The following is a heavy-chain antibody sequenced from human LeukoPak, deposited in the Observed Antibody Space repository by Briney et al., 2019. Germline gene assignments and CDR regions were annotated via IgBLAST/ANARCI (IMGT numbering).Heavy chain of an antibody. CDR2: ISYDGSNK. CDR1: GFTFSSYA. J-gene: IGHJ4*02. V-gene: IGHV3-30-3*01. D-gene: IGHD4-23*01. CDR3: TPSYGGTHYFDY. Sequence: GGSLRLSCAASGFTFSSYAMHWVRQAPGKGLEWVAVISYDGSNKYYADSVKGRFTISRDNSKNTAYLQMNSLKTEDTAVYYCTPSYGGTHYFDYWGQGTLVTVSS.